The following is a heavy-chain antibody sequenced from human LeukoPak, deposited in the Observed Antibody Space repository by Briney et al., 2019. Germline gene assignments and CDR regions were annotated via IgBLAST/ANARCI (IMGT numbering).Heavy chain of an antibody. V-gene: IGHV4-31*03. CDR2: IYYSGST. CDR1: GGSIGSGGYY. Sequence: PSQTLSLTCTVSGGSIGSGGYYWSWIRQHPGKGLEWIGYIYYSGSTYYNPSLKSRVTISVDTSKNQFSLKLSSVTAADTAVYYCARGYYDSSGYYIDYWGQGTLVTVSS. D-gene: IGHD3-22*01. CDR3: ARGYYDSSGYYIDY. J-gene: IGHJ4*02.